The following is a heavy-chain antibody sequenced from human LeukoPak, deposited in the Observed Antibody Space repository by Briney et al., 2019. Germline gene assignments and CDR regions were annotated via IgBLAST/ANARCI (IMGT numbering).Heavy chain of an antibody. D-gene: IGHD3-22*01. CDR1: GGSISSYY. J-gene: IGHJ4*02. Sequence: TSETLSLTCTVSGGSISSYYWSWIRQPPGKGPEWIGYIYYSGSTNYNPSLKSRVTISVDTSKNQFSLKLSSVTAADTAVYYCASYSNGYYYGSFYYWGQGTLVTVSA. CDR3: ASYSNGYYYGSFYY. CDR2: IYYSGST. V-gene: IGHV4-59*01.